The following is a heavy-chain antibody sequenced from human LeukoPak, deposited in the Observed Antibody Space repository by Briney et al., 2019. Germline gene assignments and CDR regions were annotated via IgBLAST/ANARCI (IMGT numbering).Heavy chain of an antibody. Sequence: GASVKASCKASGYTFTGYYMHWVRQAPGQGLEWIGRINPNSGGTNYAQKFQGRVTMTRDTSISTAYMELSRLRSDDTAVYYCARGYSNYYYYYMDVWGKGTTVTVSS. CDR2: INPNSGGT. CDR1: GYTFTGYY. CDR3: ARGYSNYYYYYMDV. D-gene: IGHD4-11*01. V-gene: IGHV1-2*06. J-gene: IGHJ6*03.